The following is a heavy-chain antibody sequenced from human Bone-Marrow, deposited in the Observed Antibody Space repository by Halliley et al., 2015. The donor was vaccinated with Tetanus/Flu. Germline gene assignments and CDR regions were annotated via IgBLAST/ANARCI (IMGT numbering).Heavy chain of an antibody. CDR2: INQSGGT. Sequence: TLSLTCVVYGGSFSGYYWSWIRQSPGKGLEWIGEINQSGGTNYNPSLKSRVIISLDTSKNQISLKLSSVTAADTAVYYCARGQYYYGSGSYYNNWGQGTLVTVSS. D-gene: IGHD3-10*01. CDR1: GGSFSGYY. CDR3: ARGQYYYGSGSYYNN. V-gene: IGHV4-34*01. J-gene: IGHJ4*02.